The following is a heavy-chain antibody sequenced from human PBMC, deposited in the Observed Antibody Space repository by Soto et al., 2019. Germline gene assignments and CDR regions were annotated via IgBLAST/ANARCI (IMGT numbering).Heavy chain of an antibody. Sequence: RASVKVSCKASGGTFSSYAISWVRQAPGQGLEWMGGIIPIFGTANYAQKFQGRVTITADKSTSTAYMELSSLRSEDTAVYYCARDSAEPEPGYSYGYLNYYGMDVWGQGPTVTVYS. D-gene: IGHD5-18*01. J-gene: IGHJ6*02. CDR3: ARDSAEPEPGYSYGYLNYYGMDV. CDR2: IIPIFGTA. V-gene: IGHV1-69*06. CDR1: GGTFSSYA.